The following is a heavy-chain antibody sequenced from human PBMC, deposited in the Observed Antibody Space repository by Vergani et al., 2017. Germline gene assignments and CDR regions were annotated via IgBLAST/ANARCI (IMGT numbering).Heavy chain of an antibody. CDR2: INHSGST. J-gene: IGHJ5*02. Sequence: QVQLQESGPGLVKPSETLSLTCAVYGGSFSGYYWSWIRQPPGKGLEWIGEINHSGSTNYNPSLKSRVTISVDTSKNQFSLKLSSVTAADTAVYYCARVRIAARGWIDPWGQGTLVTVSS. CDR1: GGSFSGYY. CDR3: ARVRIAARGWIDP. D-gene: IGHD6-6*01. V-gene: IGHV4-34*01.